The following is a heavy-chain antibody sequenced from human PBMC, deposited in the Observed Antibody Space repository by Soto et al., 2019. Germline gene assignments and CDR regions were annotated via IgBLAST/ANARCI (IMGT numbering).Heavy chain of an antibody. CDR3: TPVRGMITFGGVIDYRLHEY. Sequence: GGSLRLSCAASGFTFSNAWMNWVRQAPGKGLEWVGRIKSKTDGGTTDYAAPVKGRFTISRDDSKNTLYLQMNSLKTEDTAVYYCTPVRGMITFGGVIDYRLHEYWGQGTLVTVSS. D-gene: IGHD3-16*02. V-gene: IGHV3-15*07. CDR1: GFTFSNAW. CDR2: IKSKTDGGTT. J-gene: IGHJ4*02.